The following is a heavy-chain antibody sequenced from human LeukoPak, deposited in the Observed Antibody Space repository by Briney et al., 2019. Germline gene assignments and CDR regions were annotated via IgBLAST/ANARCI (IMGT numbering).Heavy chain of an antibody. V-gene: IGHV3-30-3*01. D-gene: IGHD5-24*01. CDR1: GFTFSYYA. CDR3: ARGGRDGYSSADF. J-gene: IGHJ4*02. CDR2: ISYDESSK. Sequence: GGSLRLSCAASGFTFSYYAMHWVRKAPGKGLGWGAVISYDESSKYYADSVKGRFTISRDNPKNTLYLQLNSLRAEDTAVYYCARGGRDGYSSADFWGQGTLVTVSS.